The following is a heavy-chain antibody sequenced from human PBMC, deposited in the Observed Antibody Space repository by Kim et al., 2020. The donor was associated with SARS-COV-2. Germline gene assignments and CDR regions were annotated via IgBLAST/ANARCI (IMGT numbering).Heavy chain of an antibody. J-gene: IGHJ1*01. D-gene: IGHD3-16*01. CDR2: ISFDGNLK. V-gene: IGHV3-30*18. CDR1: GFAFNKYG. CDR3: AKGEPDSVWGSRRMEH. Sequence: GGSLRLSCVASGFAFNKYGMHWVRQTPGKGPEWVAVISFDGNLKYYADSLKDRFTISRDNSKSTLFLQMNSLILDDTGVYYCAKGEPDSVWGSRRMEHWGQGIQVTISS.